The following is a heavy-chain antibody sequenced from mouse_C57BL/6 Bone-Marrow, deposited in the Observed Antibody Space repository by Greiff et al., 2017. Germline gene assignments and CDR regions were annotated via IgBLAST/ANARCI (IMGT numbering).Heavy chain of an antibody. Sequence: EVMLVESGAGLVKPGGSLKLSCAASGFTFSSYAMPWVRQTPEKRLEWVATISAGGSYTYYPDNVKGRFTISRDNATNNLYLQMSHLKSEDTAMYYCARDERVDYWGQGTLVTVSA. J-gene: IGHJ3*01. CDR3: ARDERVDY. V-gene: IGHV5-4*01. CDR1: GFTFSSYA. CDR2: ISAGGSYT.